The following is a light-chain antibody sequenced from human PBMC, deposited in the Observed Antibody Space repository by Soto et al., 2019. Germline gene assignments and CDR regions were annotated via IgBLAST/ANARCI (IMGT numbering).Light chain of an antibody. CDR1: SSDVGDYNY. Sequence: QSALTQPPSASGSPGQSVTISCTGTSSDVGDYNYVSWYQQNPGKAPKLMIYQVSKRPSGVPDRFSGSKSGNTASLTVSGLQAEDEADYYCSSYAGSNNFVFGTGTKLTVL. J-gene: IGLJ1*01. V-gene: IGLV2-8*01. CDR3: SSYAGSNNFV. CDR2: QVS.